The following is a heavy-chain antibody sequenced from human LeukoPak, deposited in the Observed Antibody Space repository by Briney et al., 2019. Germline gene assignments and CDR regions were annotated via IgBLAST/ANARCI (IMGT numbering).Heavy chain of an antibody. D-gene: IGHD5-18*01. Sequence: GGSLRLSCAASGFTFSSYWMHWVRQAPGKGLVWVSRINTDGSSTTYADSVKGRFTVSRDNAKNTLYLQMNSLRAEDTAVYYCARVGYERTSDYYYYMDVWGKGTTVTVSS. CDR2: INTDGSST. CDR3: ARVGYERTSDYYYYMDV. J-gene: IGHJ6*03. V-gene: IGHV3-74*01. CDR1: GFTFSSYW.